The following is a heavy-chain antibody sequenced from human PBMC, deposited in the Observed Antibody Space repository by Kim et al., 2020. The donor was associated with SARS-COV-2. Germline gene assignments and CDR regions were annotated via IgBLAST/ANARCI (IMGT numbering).Heavy chain of an antibody. V-gene: IGHV3-21*01. CDR2: ISGSSSYI. Sequence: GGSLRLSCAASGFTFSSFGMHWVRQAPGKGQEWLSSISGSSSYIYYVDSVKGRFTISRDNARKFLYLEMNSLRVEDTAVYYCARAATNSGSFDAFDVWGQGTTVNVSS. CDR1: GFTFSSFG. CDR3: ARAATNSGSFDAFDV. J-gene: IGHJ3*01. D-gene: IGHD2-15*01.